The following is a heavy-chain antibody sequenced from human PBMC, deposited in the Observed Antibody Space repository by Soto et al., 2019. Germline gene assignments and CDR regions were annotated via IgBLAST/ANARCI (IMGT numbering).Heavy chain of an antibody. CDR1: GFTFSSYA. D-gene: IGHD5-12*01. J-gene: IGHJ3*02. Sequence: ESGGGLVQPGGSLRLSCAASGFTFSSYAMSWVRQAPGKGLEWVSAISGSGGSTYYAGSVKGRFTISRDNSKNTLYLQMNSLRAEDTAVYYCAKDLGDIVATIGAFDIWGQGTMVTVSS. V-gene: IGHV3-23*01. CDR3: AKDLGDIVATIGAFDI. CDR2: ISGSGGST.